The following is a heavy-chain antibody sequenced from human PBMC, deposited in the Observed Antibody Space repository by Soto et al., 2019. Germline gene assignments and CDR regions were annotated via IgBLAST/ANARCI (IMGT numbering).Heavy chain of an antibody. CDR2: IIPIFGTA. CDR3: ARDGADYYDSSGYAKN. Sequence: QVQLVQSGAEVKKPGSSVKVSCKASGGTFSSYAINWVRQAPGQGLEWMGGIIPIFGTANYAQKFQGRVTITADESTSTAYMELSSLRSEDTAVYYCARDGADYYDSSGYAKNWGQGTLVTVSS. J-gene: IGHJ4*02. CDR1: GGTFSSYA. D-gene: IGHD3-22*01. V-gene: IGHV1-69*01.